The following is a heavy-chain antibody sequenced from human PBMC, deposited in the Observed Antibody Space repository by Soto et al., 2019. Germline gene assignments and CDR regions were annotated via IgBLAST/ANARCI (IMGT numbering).Heavy chain of an antibody. CDR3: AREGLWFGESWRSEADAFDI. J-gene: IGHJ3*02. D-gene: IGHD3-10*01. CDR1: GFTFSSYW. Sequence: GGSLRLSCAASGFTFSSYWMSWVRQAPGKGLEWVANIKQDGSEKYYVDSVKGRFTISRDNAKNSLYLQMNSLRAEDTAVYYCAREGLWFGESWRSEADAFDIWGQGTMVTVSS. CDR2: IKQDGSEK. V-gene: IGHV3-7*01.